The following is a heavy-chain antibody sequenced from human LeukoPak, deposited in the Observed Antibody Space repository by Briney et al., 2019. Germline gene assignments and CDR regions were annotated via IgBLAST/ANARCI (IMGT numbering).Heavy chain of an antibody. CDR1: GGSISSSSYY. J-gene: IGHJ4*02. CDR2: IYYSGST. CDR3: ARITMVRGAIINYFDY. V-gene: IGHV4-39*07. Sequence: SETLSLTCTVSGGSISSSSYYWGWIRQPPGKGLEWIGSIYYSGSTYYNPSLKSRVTISVDTSKNQFSLKLSSVTAADTAVYYCARITMVRGAIINYFDYWGQGTLVTVSS. D-gene: IGHD3-10*01.